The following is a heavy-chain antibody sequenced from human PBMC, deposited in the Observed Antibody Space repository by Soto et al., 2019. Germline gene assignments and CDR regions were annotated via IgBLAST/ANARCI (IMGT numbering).Heavy chain of an antibody. V-gene: IGHV3-23*01. Sequence: EQVLESGGGLVQPGGSRRLSCEASGLMFNPYAMAWVRQTQGKGLEWVSVISGSTGTTYYADSVKGRFTISRDNSKNTVYLQMNSLRVEDSALYSCAKVIVLGASTLEYWGPGTRVTVSS. CDR3: AKVIVLGASTLEY. J-gene: IGHJ4*02. D-gene: IGHD6-6*01. CDR1: GLMFNPYA. CDR2: ISGSTGTT.